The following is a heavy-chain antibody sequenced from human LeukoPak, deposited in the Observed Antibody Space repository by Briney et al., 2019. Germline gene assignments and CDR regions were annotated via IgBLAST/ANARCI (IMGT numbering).Heavy chain of an antibody. CDR1: GFTFSRYA. CDR3: ARGEGSTSGYPYYFDY. D-gene: IGHD2-2*01. V-gene: IGHV3-7*01. Sequence: GGSLRLSCAASGFTFSRYAIHWVRQAPGKGLEWVANIKQDGSEKYYVDSVKGRFTISRDNAKNSLYLQMNSLRAEDTAVYYCARGEGSTSGYPYYFDYWGQGTLVTVSS. J-gene: IGHJ4*02. CDR2: IKQDGSEK.